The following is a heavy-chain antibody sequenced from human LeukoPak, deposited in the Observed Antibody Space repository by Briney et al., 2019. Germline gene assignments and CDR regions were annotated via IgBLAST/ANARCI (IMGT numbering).Heavy chain of an antibody. V-gene: IGHV4-59*01. D-gene: IGHD6-13*01. CDR3: ARGSSWLDY. CDR1: GGSISSYS. CDR2: IHNSGST. J-gene: IGHJ4*02. Sequence: KPSETLSLTCTVSGGSISSYSWSWIRQPPGRGLEWIGYIHNSGSTNYNPSLKSRVTISVDTSENQFSLKLTSVTAADTAVYYCARGSSWLDYWGQGTLVSVSS.